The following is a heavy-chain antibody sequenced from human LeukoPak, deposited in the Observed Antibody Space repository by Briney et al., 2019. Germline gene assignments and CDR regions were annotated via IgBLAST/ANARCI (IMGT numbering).Heavy chain of an antibody. J-gene: IGHJ4*02. Sequence: GGSLRLSCAASGFTFSSYWMSWVRQAPGKGLEWVANIKQDGSGKYYVDSVKGRFTISRDNAKNSLYLQMNSLRAEDTAVYYCARDISYYDFWSGYYTVDDYWGQGTLVTVSS. V-gene: IGHV3-7*03. CDR2: IKQDGSGK. CDR3: ARDISYYDFWSGYYTVDDY. D-gene: IGHD3-3*01. CDR1: GFTFSSYW.